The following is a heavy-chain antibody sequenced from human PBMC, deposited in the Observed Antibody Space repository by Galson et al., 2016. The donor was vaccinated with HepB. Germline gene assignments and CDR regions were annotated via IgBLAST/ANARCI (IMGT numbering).Heavy chain of an antibody. CDR3: ANAASNYGYRLGIDF. J-gene: IGHJ6*02. V-gene: IGHV3-30*02. D-gene: IGHD4-11*01. Sequence: DSVKGRFTISRDSPKHTLYLQMNSMRAEDTSVYYCANAASNYGYRLGIDFWGQATTVTVSS.